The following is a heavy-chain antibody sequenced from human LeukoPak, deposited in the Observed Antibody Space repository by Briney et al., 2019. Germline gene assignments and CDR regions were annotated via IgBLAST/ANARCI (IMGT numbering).Heavy chain of an antibody. D-gene: IGHD6-19*01. CDR2: ISGSGGST. CDR1: GFTFSNYA. CDR3: AKGPLTEVAGTTWDY. J-gene: IGHJ4*02. V-gene: IGHV3-23*01. Sequence: GGSLRLSCAASGFTFSNYAMSWVRQAPGKGLEWVSAISGSGGSTYYADSVKGRFTISRDSSKNTLYLQMNSLRAEDTAVYYCAKGPLTEVAGTTWDYWGQGTLVTVSS.